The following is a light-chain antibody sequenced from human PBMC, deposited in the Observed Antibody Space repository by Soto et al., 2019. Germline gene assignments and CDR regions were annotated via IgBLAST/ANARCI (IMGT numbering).Light chain of an antibody. V-gene: IGKV3-15*01. CDR1: QSVSSN. CDR3: QRYNNWPPT. J-gene: IGKJ1*01. CDR2: GAS. Sequence: EIVMTQTPATLSVSAGKGATLSCRASQSVSSNLAWYQQKPGQAPRLLIYGASTRATGIPARFSGSGSGTEFTLTISSLQSEDFAVYYCQRYNNWPPTFGQGTKVDI.